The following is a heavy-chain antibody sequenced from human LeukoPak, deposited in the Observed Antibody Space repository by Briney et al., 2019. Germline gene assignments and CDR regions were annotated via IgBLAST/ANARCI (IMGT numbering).Heavy chain of an antibody. CDR2: IIPILGIA. J-gene: IGHJ4*02. Sequence: GASVKVPCKASGGTFSSYAISWVRQALGQGLEWMGRIIPILGIANYAQKFQGRVTITADKSTSTAYMELSSLRSEDTAVYYCVVLVVVHSSSGGDWGQGTLVTVSS. D-gene: IGHD2-2*01. CDR1: GGTFSSYA. V-gene: IGHV1-69*04. CDR3: VVLVVVHSSSGGD.